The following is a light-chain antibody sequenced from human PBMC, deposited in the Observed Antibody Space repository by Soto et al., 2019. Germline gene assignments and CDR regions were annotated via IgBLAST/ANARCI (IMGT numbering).Light chain of an antibody. CDR2: DAS. CDR3: QQRSNL. V-gene: IGKV3-11*01. CDR1: QNVSSY. J-gene: IGKJ5*01. Sequence: EIVLTQSPATLSLSPGERATLSCRASQNVSSYLAWYQRKPGQAPRLLIYDASNRATGIPARFSGSGSGTDFTLTISSLEPEDFAVYYCQQRSNLFGQGTRLEIK.